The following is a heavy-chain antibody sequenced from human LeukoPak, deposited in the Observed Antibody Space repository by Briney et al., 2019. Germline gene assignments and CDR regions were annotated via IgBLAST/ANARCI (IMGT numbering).Heavy chain of an antibody. J-gene: IGHJ4*02. D-gene: IGHD4-17*01. Sequence: ASVKVSCKVSGYSLTELSMHWVRQAPGKGLEWMGGFDPEDGETKYAQKFQGRVTMTEDTSTDTAYMELRSLRSEDTAVCYCATITVTTEYWGQGTLVTVSS. V-gene: IGHV1-24*01. CDR2: FDPEDGET. CDR3: ATITVTTEY. CDR1: GYSLTELS.